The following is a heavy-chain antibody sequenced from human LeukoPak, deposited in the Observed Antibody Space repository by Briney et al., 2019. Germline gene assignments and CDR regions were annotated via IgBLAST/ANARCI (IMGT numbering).Heavy chain of an antibody. Sequence: AGGSLRLSCAASGFTFSSYGMHWVRQAPGKGLEWVAVIWYGGSNKYYADSVKGRFTISRDNSKNTLYLQMNSLRAEDTAVYYCARDRLLFYGSGSYYNSLPGIFNWFDPWGQGTLVTVSS. CDR2: IWYGGSNK. CDR1: GFTFSSYG. V-gene: IGHV3-33*01. CDR3: ARDRLLFYGSGSYYNSLPGIFNWFDP. J-gene: IGHJ5*02. D-gene: IGHD3-10*01.